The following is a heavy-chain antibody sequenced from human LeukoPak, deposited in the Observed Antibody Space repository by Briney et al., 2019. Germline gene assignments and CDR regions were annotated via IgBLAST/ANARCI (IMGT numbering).Heavy chain of an antibody. CDR1: GGSISSGGYY. V-gene: IGHV4-31*03. CDR3: ARDGRRSPYYYYGMDV. J-gene: IGHJ6*02. D-gene: IGHD1-26*01. Sequence: SGTLSLTCTVSGGSISSGGYYWSWIRQHPGKGLEWIGYIYYSGSTYYNPSLKSRVTISVDTSKNQFSLKLSSVTAADTAVYYCARDGRRSPYYYYGMDVWGQGTTVTVSS. CDR2: IYYSGST.